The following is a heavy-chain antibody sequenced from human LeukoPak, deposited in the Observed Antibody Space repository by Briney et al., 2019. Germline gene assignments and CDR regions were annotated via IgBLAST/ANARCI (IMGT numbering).Heavy chain of an antibody. J-gene: IGHJ4*02. CDR2: ISGNGYTT. D-gene: IGHD5-12*01. CDR3: ARGPSGYHNT. Sequence: GGSLRLSCAASGFTFSSYDMSWVRQAPGKGLEWVSRISGNGYTTYYADSVKGRFTLSRDNSKNTLYLQMNSLRAEDTAVYYCARGPSGYHNTGGQGTLVTVSS. V-gene: IGHV3-23*01. CDR1: GFTFSSYD.